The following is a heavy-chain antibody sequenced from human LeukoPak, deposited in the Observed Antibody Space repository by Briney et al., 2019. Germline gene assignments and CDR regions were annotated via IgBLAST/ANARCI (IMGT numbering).Heavy chain of an antibody. D-gene: IGHD3-22*01. J-gene: IGHJ5*01. CDR2: IWYDRSNK. CDR3: AKGIRSGYYYGGLDS. Sequence: PGRSLRLSCAASGLTLTNYGMHWVRQAPGKGLEWVAVIWYDRSNKDYADSVKGRFIISRDNSKNTLYLQMNSLRAEDTAVYYCAKGIRSGYYYGGLDSWGQGTLVTVSS. V-gene: IGHV3-33*06. CDR1: GLTLTNYG.